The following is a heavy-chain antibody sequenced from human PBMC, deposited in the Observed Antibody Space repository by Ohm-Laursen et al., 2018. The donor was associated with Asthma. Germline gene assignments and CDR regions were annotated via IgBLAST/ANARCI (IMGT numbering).Heavy chain of an antibody. CDR1: GGSISSYY. Sequence: SETLSLTCTVSGGSISSYYWSWIRQPPGKGLEWIGYIYYSGSTNYNPSLKSRVTISVDTSKNQFSLKLSSVTAADTAVYYCARGDYEYGFDPWGQGTLVTVSS. J-gene: IGHJ5*02. CDR2: IYYSGST. D-gene: IGHD4-17*01. CDR3: ARGDYEYGFDP. V-gene: IGHV4-59*01.